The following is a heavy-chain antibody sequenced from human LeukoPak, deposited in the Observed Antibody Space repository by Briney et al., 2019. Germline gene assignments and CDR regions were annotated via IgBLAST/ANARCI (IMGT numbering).Heavy chain of an antibody. CDR3: VRDPFDSSGHDQGAY. CDR1: GFTVSNYH. CDR2: IIHTGVET. Sequence: GGSLRLSCAASGFTVSNYHINWVRQTPGWGLEWVAAIIHTGVETYYADSVKGRFTLSRDNSENMVHLQMNSLRVDDTAVYYCVRDPFDSSGHDQGAYWGQGALVTVSS. D-gene: IGHD3-22*01. V-gene: IGHV3-23*01. J-gene: IGHJ4*02.